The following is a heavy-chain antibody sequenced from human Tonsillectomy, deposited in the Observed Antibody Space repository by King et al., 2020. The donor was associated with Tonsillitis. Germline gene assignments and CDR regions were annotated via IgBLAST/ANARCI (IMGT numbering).Heavy chain of an antibody. Sequence: VQLVESGGGLVQPGGSLRLSCAASRFTFSSYWMSWVRQAPGKGLEWVANIKQDGSVKYYVDSVKGRFTISRDNAKNSLYLQMNSLRAEDTAVYYCARDLTYYDILTGYYNGAFDIWGQGTMVTVSS. CDR2: IKQDGSVK. D-gene: IGHD3-9*01. J-gene: IGHJ3*02. CDR1: RFTFSSYW. CDR3: ARDLTYYDILTGYYNGAFDI. V-gene: IGHV3-7*01.